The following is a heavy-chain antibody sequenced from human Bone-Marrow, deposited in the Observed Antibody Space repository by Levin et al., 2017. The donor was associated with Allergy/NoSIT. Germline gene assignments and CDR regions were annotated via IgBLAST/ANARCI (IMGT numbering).Heavy chain of an antibody. J-gene: IGHJ5*02. Sequence: PSETLSLTCTVSGGSVSSGSYYWSWIRQPPGKGLEWIGYIYYSGSTNYNPSLKSRVTISVDTSKNQFSLKLSSVTAADTAVYYCARLGRGNWFDPWGQGTLVTVSS. V-gene: IGHV4-61*01. CDR2: IYYSGST. CDR3: ARLGRGNWFDP. CDR1: GGSVSSGSYY.